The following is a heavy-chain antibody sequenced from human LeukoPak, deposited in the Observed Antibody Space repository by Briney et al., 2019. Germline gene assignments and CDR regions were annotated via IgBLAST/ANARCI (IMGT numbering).Heavy chain of an antibody. V-gene: IGHV3-23*01. CDR3: ARSGLSRFDY. CDR1: GFTLSSYA. J-gene: IGHJ4*02. D-gene: IGHD4/OR15-4a*01. CDR2: IRGSGGST. Sequence: GGSLRLSCAASGFTLSSYAMSWVRQAPGKGLQWVSAIRGSGGSTYYADSVKGRFTISRDNSKNTLYLQMNSLRAEDTAVYYCARSGLSRFDYWGQGTLVTVSS.